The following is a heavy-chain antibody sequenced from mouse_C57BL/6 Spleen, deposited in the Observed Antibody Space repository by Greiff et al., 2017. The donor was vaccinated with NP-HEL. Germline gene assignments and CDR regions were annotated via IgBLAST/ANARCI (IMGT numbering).Heavy chain of an antibody. D-gene: IGHD2-3*01. V-gene: IGHV1-22*01. Sequence: EVQLQQSGPELVKPGASVKMSCKASGYTFTDYNMHWVKQSHGKSLEWIGYINPNNGGTSYNQKFKGKATLTVNKSSSTAYMELRSLTSEDSAVYYCAREFGIYDGYPYYFDYWGQGTTLTVSS. J-gene: IGHJ2*01. CDR3: AREFGIYDGYPYYFDY. CDR1: GYTFTDYN. CDR2: INPNNGGT.